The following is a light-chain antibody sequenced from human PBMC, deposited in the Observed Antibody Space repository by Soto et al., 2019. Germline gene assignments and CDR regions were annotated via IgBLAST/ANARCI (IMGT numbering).Light chain of an antibody. CDR2: EVN. Sequence: QSALAQPASVSGSPGQSITISCTGTSSDVGDYNYVSWYQQHPGKAPKLMIYEVNNRPSGVSNRFSGSKSGNTASLTISGLQAEDEADYYCSSYTSSSNLVFGNGTKVT. J-gene: IGLJ1*01. CDR3: SSYTSSSNLV. V-gene: IGLV2-14*01. CDR1: SSDVGDYNY.